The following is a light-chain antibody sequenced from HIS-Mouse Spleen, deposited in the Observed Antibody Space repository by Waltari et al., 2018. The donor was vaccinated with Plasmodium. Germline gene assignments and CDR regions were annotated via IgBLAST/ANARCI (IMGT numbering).Light chain of an antibody. Sequence: DIQMTQSPSSLSASVGDRVTITCQASQDISNYLNLYQQKPGKAPKLLIYDASNLETGVPSRFSGSGSGTDFTFTISSLQPEDIATYYCQQYDNLPYTLGQGTKLEIK. CDR1: QDISNY. V-gene: IGKV1-33*01. J-gene: IGKJ2*01. CDR2: DAS. CDR3: QQYDNLPYT.